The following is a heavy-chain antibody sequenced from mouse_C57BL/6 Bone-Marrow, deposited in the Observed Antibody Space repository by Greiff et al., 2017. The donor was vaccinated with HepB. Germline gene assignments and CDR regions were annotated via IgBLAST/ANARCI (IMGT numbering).Heavy chain of an antibody. CDR3: TRDRDWEGAY. CDR1: GFTFSSYA. CDR2: ISSGGDYI. J-gene: IGHJ3*01. V-gene: IGHV5-9-1*02. D-gene: IGHD4-1*01. Sequence: EVKLQESGEGLVKPGGSLKLSCAASGFTFSSYAMSWVRQTPEKRLEWVAYISSGGDYIYYADTVKGRFTISRDNARNTLYLQMSSLKSEDTAMYYCTRDRDWEGAYWGQGTLVTVSA.